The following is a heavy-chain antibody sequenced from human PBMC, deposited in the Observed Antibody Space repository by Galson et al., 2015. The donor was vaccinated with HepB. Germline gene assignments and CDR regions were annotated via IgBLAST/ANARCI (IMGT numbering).Heavy chain of an antibody. D-gene: IGHD6-19*01. CDR3: AKATGQWLVPPYFQH. V-gene: IGHV3-23*01. CDR2: ISGSGAST. Sequence: SLRLSCAASGFIFSNYAMSWVRQAPGKGLEWVSAISGSGASTYYADSVKGRFTISRDNSKNTLYLQMNSLRAEDTAVYYCAKATGQWLVPPYFQHWGQGTLVTVSP. CDR1: GFIFSNYA. J-gene: IGHJ1*01.